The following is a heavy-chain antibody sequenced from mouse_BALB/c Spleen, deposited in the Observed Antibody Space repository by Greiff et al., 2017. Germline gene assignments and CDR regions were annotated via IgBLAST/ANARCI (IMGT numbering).Heavy chain of an antibody. J-gene: IGHJ4*01. CDR2: IDPANGNT. Sequence: EVQLQQSGAELVKPGASVKLSCTASGFNIKDTYMHWVKQRPEQGLEWIGRIDPANGNTKYDPKFQGKATITADTSSNTAYLQLSSLTSEDTAVYYCARWGLLRDYYAMDYWGQGTSVTVSS. CDR3: ARWGLLRDYYAMDY. CDR1: GFNIKDTY. D-gene: IGHD1-1*01. V-gene: IGHV14-3*02.